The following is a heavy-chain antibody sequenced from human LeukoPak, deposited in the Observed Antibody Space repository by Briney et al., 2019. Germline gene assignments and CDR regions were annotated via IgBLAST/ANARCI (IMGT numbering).Heavy chain of an antibody. CDR1: GFTFDDYA. Sequence: GRSLRLPCAASGFTFDDYAMHWVRQAPGKGLEWVSGISWNSGSIGYADSVKGRFTISRDNAKNSLYLQMNSLRAEDTALYYCAKDLSSIAAAGTNYFDYWGQGTLVTVSS. CDR3: AKDLSSIAAAGTNYFDY. V-gene: IGHV3-9*01. CDR2: ISWNSGSI. D-gene: IGHD6-13*01. J-gene: IGHJ4*02.